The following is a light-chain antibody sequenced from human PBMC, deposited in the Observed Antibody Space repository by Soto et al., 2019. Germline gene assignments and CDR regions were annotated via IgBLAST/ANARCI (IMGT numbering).Light chain of an antibody. CDR3: QHYGTSAYT. CDR2: GAS. V-gene: IGKV3-20*01. Sequence: IVLTQSPGTLSLSPGERATLSCRASQSVGSNYLAWYQQKPGQAPRLLIYGASSRATGIPDRFSGSGSGTDFTLTIRRLEPEDFAVYYCQHYGTSAYTFDQGTTLEIK. J-gene: IGKJ2*01. CDR1: QSVGSNY.